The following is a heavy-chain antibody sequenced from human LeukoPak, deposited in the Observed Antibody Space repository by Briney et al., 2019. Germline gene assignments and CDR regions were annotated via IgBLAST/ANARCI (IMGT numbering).Heavy chain of an antibody. V-gene: IGHV4-59*08. J-gene: IGHJ4*02. CDR1: GGSISSYY. Sequence: KPSETLSLTCTVSGGSISSYYWSWIRQPPGKGLEWIGYIYYSGSTYYNPSLKSRVTISVDTSKNQFSLKLSSVTAADTAVYYCARAVRDGYNFDYWGQGTLVTVSS. CDR2: IYYSGST. CDR3: ARAVRDGYNFDY. D-gene: IGHD5-24*01.